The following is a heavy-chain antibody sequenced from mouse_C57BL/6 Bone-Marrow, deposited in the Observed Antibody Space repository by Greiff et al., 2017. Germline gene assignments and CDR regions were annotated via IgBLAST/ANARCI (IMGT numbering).Heavy chain of an antibody. CDR3: ARNYHWYFDV. D-gene: IGHD2-1*01. J-gene: IGHJ1*03. CDR1: GYAFTNYL. V-gene: IGHV1-54*01. Sequence: QVQLQQSGAELVRPGTSVKVSCKASGYAFTNYLIEWVKQRPGQGLEWIGEINPGSGGTYYNEKFKGKATLTADKSSITAYMQLSSLTSEDSAVYFCARNYHWYFDVWGTGTTVTVSS. CDR2: INPGSGGT.